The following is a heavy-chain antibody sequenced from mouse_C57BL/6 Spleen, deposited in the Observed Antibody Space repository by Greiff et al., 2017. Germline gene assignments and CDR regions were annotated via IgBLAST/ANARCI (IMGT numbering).Heavy chain of an antibody. Sequence: EVKLMESGGGLVKPGGSLKLSCAASGFTFSSYAMSWVRQTPEKRLEWVATISDGGSYTYYPANVKGRFTISRDNAKNNLYLQMSHLNSENTAMYYDALYYYSSSPCAMDYWGQGTSVTVSS. CDR1: GFTFSSYA. CDR3: ALYYYSSSPCAMDY. CDR2: ISDGGSYT. V-gene: IGHV5-4*03. D-gene: IGHD1-1*01. J-gene: IGHJ4*01.